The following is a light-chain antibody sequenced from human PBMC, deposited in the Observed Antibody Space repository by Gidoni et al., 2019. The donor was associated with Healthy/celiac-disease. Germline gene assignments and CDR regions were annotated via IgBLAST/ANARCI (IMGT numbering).Light chain of an antibody. CDR3: QQRSNWPPMYT. Sequence: IVLPPSPATLSLSPGERATLACRASQSVSSYLAWYQQKPGQAPRLLIYDASNRATGIPARFSGSGSGTDFTLTISSLEPEDFAVYYCQQRSNWPPMYTFGQGTKLEIK. CDR1: QSVSSY. CDR2: DAS. V-gene: IGKV3-11*01. J-gene: IGKJ2*01.